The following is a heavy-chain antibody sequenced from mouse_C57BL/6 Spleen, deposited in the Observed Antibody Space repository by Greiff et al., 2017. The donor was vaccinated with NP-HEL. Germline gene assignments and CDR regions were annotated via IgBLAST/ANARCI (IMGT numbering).Heavy chain of an antibody. D-gene: IGHD2-3*01. Sequence: QVQLQQPGAELVRPGSSVKLSCKASGYTFTSYWMHWVKQRPIQGLEWIGNIDPSDSETHYNQKFKDKATLTVDKSSSTAYMLLSSLTSEDSAVYYCARDGYYVYAMDYWGQGTSVTVSS. J-gene: IGHJ4*01. CDR1: GYTFTSYW. CDR3: ARDGYYVYAMDY. CDR2: IDPSDSET. V-gene: IGHV1-52*01.